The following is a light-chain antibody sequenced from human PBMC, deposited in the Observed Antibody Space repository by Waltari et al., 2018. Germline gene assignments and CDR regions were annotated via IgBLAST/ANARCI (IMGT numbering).Light chain of an antibody. CDR2: DVS. J-gene: IGLJ1*01. Sequence: QSALTQPASVSGSPGQSITISCAGTTIDIGAYSFVSWYQQPPGKAPKLIIFDVSNRPSLVSNRFSGSKPAIPASLTISVLQADDEAIYFCSSYTSTHTPYVFGTGTEVSFL. CDR1: TIDIGAYSF. V-gene: IGLV2-14*03. CDR3: SSYTSTHTPYV.